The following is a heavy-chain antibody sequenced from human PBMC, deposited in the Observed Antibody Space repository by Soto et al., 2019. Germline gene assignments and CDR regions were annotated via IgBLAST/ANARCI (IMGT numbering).Heavy chain of an antibody. D-gene: IGHD6-19*01. CDR3: ARANLRSGWTFDH. CDR2: IFHSGRT. Sequence: SETLSLTCSVCGASIISNDWWIWIRQTPGKGLEGIGEIFHSGRTNYSPSFKSRVTISVDTSKSQFSLEMASVTAADTAVYYCARANLRSGWTFDHWGQGSPVTVSS. V-gene: IGHV4-4*02. CDR1: GASIISNDW. J-gene: IGHJ4*02.